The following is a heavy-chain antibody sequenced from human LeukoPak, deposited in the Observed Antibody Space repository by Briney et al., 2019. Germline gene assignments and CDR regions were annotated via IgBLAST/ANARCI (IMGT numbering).Heavy chain of an antibody. Sequence: ASVKVSCKASGGTFSSYAISWVRQAPGQGLEWMGRIIPILGIANCAQKFQGRVTITADKSTSTAYMELSSLRSEDTAVYYCAREQERETDYYDSSGYYQPPFDYWGQGTLVTVSS. D-gene: IGHD3-22*01. V-gene: IGHV1-69*04. CDR2: IIPILGIA. CDR3: AREQERETDYYDSSGYYQPPFDY. CDR1: GGTFSSYA. J-gene: IGHJ4*02.